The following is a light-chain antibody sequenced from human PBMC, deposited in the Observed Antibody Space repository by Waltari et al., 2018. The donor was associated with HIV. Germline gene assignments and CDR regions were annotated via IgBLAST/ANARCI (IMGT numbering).Light chain of an antibody. Sequence: QSALTQPASVSGSPGQSITISRSGPTNHVGNSYYVPWYQHRPGNAPKLLIYDVSNRPSGVSGRFSGSKSGNTASLSISGLQAEDEADYFCSSYRTYGTLVFGGGTKLTVL. CDR3: SSYRTYGTLV. CDR2: DVS. CDR1: TNHVGNSYY. J-gene: IGLJ3*02. V-gene: IGLV2-14*01.